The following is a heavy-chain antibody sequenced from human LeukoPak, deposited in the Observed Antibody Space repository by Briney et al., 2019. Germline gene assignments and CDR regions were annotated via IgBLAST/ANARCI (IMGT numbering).Heavy chain of an antibody. CDR2: IYYSGST. V-gene: IGHV4-59*01. Sequence: SETLSLTCTVSGGSISSYYWSWIRQPPGKGLEWIGYIYYSGSTNYNPSLKSRVTISVDTSKNQFSLKLSSVTAADTAVYYCAREGVYCSGGSCYSGGNWFDPWGQGTLVTVSS. CDR1: GGSISSYY. D-gene: IGHD2-15*01. J-gene: IGHJ5*02. CDR3: AREGVYCSGGSCYSGGNWFDP.